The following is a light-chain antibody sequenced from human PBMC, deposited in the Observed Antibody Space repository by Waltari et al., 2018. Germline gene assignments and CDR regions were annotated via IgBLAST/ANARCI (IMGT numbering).Light chain of an antibody. J-gene: IGLJ3*02. CDR1: SSDIGKYNL. Sequence: QSALTQTATVSGSPGQSITISCSGASSDIGKYNLVSWYQQHPGKAPTLIIYDVNKRPSGVSNRFSGSMSGNTAFLTISGLQTADEADYYCCSYAGSAVSVFGGGTKLTVL. CDR3: CSYAGSAVSV. CDR2: DVN. V-gene: IGLV2-23*02.